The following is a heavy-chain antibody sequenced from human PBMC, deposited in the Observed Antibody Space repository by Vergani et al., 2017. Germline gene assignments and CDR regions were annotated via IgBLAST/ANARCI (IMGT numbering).Heavy chain of an antibody. Sequence: QVQLQQWGAGLLKPSETLSLTCAVSGGSISSSSYHWGWVRQPPGTGLEWIGSIYFSGSTYYNPSLKSRVTISVDTSKHQFSLKLSSVTAADTAVYYCARSFQQYNWFDPWGQGTLVTVSS. V-gene: IGHV4-39*07. CDR2: IYFSGST. D-gene: IGHD4-11*01. J-gene: IGHJ5*02. CDR1: GGSISSSSYH. CDR3: ARSFQQYNWFDP.